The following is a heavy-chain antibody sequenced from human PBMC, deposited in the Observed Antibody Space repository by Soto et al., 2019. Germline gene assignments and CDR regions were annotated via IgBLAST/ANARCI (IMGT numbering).Heavy chain of an antibody. CDR3: ARSAYYYDSSLGYYFDY. D-gene: IGHD3-22*01. V-gene: IGHV1-2*04. CDR1: GYTFTGYY. J-gene: IGHJ4*02. CDR2: INPNSGGT. Sequence: ASVKVSCKASGYTFTGYYMHWVRQAPGQGLEWMGWINPNSGGTNYAKKFQGWVTMTRDTSISTAYMELSRLRSDDTAVYYCARSAYYYDSSLGYYFDYWGQGTLVTVSS.